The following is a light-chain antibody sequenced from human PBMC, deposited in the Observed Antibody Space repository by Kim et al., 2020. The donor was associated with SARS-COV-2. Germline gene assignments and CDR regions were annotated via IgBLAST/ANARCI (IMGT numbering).Light chain of an antibody. J-gene: IGLJ3*02. CDR3: QSYDSSNHWV. Sequence: NFMLTQPHSVSESPGKTVTISYTRSSGSIASNSVQWYQQRPGSAPTTVIYEDYQRPSGVPDRFSGSIDSSSNSASLTISGLKTGDEADYYCQSYDSSNHWVFGGGTKLTVL. V-gene: IGLV6-57*03. CDR2: EDY. CDR1: SGSIASNS.